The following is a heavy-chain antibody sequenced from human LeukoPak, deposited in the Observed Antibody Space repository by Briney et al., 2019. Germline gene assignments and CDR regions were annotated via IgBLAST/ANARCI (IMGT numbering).Heavy chain of an antibody. CDR1: GFTFSSYS. V-gene: IGHV3-21*01. D-gene: IGHD1-7*01. CDR3: ARASNWNYVYFDC. Sequence: PGGSLRLSCAASGFTFSSYSMNWVRQAPGKGLEWVSSISSSSSYIYYADSVKGRFTISRDNAKNSLYLQMNSLRAEDTAVYYCARASNWNYVYFDCWGQGTLVTVSS. CDR2: ISSSSSYI. J-gene: IGHJ4*02.